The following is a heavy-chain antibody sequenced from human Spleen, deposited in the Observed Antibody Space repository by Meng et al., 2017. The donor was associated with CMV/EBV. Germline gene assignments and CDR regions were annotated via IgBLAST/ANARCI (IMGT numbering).Heavy chain of an antibody. CDR3: ARARIAARTLWFDP. V-gene: IGHV4-34*01. CDR2: INHSGST. Sequence: QVQLQPRGAGLLKPSEPLSPTCAVYGGSFSGYYWSWIRQPPGKGLEWIGEINHSGSTNYNPSLKSRVTISVDTSKNQFSLKLSSVTAADTAVYYCARARIAARTLWFDPWGQGTLVTVSS. J-gene: IGHJ5*02. D-gene: IGHD6-6*01. CDR1: GGSFSGYY.